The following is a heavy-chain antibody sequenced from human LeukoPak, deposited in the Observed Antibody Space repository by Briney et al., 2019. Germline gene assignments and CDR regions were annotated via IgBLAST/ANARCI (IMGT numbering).Heavy chain of an antibody. Sequence: PSETLSLTCAVYGGSFSGYYWSWIRQPPGKGLEWIGEINHSGSTNYNPSLKSRVTISVDTSKNQFSLKLSSVTAADTAVYYCARGRHRDYYDSSGHFGGYYFDYWGQGTLVTVSS. J-gene: IGHJ4*02. CDR1: GGSFSGYY. CDR2: INHSGST. V-gene: IGHV4-34*01. D-gene: IGHD3-22*01. CDR3: ARGRHRDYYDSSGHFGGYYFDY.